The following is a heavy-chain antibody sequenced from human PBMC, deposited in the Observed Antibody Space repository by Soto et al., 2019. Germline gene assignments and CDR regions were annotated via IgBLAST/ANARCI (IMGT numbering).Heavy chain of an antibody. CDR2: IYPGDSDT. D-gene: IGHD6-13*01. CDR1: GFSFTTYW. Sequence: GESLKISCKGSGFSFTTYWIGWVRQMPGKGLEWMGIIYPGDSDTRYSPSFQGQVTISADKSISTAYLQWSSLKASDTAMYYCARTSAAGKYYYGMDVWGQGTTVTAP. CDR3: ARTSAAGKYYYGMDV. V-gene: IGHV5-51*01. J-gene: IGHJ6*02.